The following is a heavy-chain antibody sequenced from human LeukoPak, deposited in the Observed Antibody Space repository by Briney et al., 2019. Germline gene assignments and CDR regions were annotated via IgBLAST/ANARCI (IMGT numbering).Heavy chain of an antibody. Sequence: SETLSLTCTVSGGSISSYYWSWIRQPPGKGLEWIGYIYYSGSTYYNPSLKSRATLSVDTSKNQFSLKLSSVTAADTAVYYCAREEWFDPWGQGTLVTVSS. J-gene: IGHJ5*02. V-gene: IGHV4-59*12. CDR1: GGSISSYY. CDR3: AREEWFDP. CDR2: IYYSGST.